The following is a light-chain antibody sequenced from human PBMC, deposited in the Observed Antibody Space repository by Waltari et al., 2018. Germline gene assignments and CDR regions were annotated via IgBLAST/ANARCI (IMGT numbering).Light chain of an antibody. CDR2: DVS. CDR1: GSAVGGYNF. J-gene: IGLJ6*01. Sequence: QSALTQPASVSGSLGRSTTLSCSGTGSAVGGYNFVSWYQIHPDKAPKLIIFDVSNRPPGISDRFSGSKSGNTASLIISGLQTGDEAEYYCSSYASSGSLVFGSGTLVTVL. V-gene: IGLV2-14*03. CDR3: SSYASSGSLV.